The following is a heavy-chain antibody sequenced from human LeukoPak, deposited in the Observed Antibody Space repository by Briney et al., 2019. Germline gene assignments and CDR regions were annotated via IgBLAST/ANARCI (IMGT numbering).Heavy chain of an antibody. V-gene: IGHV3-9*01. D-gene: IGHD3-10*01. CDR3: AKDVGPVLYGSGSYNAFDI. Sequence: GGSLRLSCAASGFTFDDYAMYWVRQAPGKGLEWVSGISWNSGSIGYADSVKGRFTISRDNAKNSLYLQMNSLRAEDTALYYCAKDVGPVLYGSGSYNAFDIWGQGTMVTVSS. CDR2: ISWNSGSI. J-gene: IGHJ3*02. CDR1: GFTFDDYA.